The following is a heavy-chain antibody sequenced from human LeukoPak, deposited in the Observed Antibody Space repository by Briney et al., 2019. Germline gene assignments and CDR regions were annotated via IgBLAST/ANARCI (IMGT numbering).Heavy chain of an antibody. CDR2: MYTSGST. J-gene: IGHJ5*02. CDR1: GGSISSYY. V-gene: IGHV4-4*07. D-gene: IGHD6-13*01. CDR3: ASVEYSSSWHRCFDP. Sequence: SETLSLTCTVSGGSISSYYWSWIRQPAGKGLEWIGRMYTSGSTNYNPSLKSRVTMSVDTSKNQFSLKLSSVTAADTAVYYCASVEYSSSWHRCFDPWGQGTLVNVSS.